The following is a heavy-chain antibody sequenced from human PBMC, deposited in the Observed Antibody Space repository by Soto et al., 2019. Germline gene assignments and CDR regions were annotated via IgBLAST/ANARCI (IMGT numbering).Heavy chain of an antibody. CDR1: GFTFSTDS. V-gene: IGHV3-48*01. Sequence: GGSLRLSCVASGFTFSTDSMNLVRQAPGKGLEWVSYISSSSSTIYYADSVKGRFTISRDNAKNSLYLQMNSLRAEDTAVYYCARDLNYGLFDYWGQGTLVTVSS. J-gene: IGHJ4*02. D-gene: IGHD4-17*01. CDR2: ISSSSSTI. CDR3: ARDLNYGLFDY.